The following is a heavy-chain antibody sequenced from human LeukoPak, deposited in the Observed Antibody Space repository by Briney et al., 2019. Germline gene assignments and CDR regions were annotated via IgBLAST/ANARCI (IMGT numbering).Heavy chain of an antibody. Sequence: GGSLRLSCAASGFTFSNAWMSWVRQAPGKGLEWVGRIKSKTDGGTTDYAAPVKGRFTISRDDSKNTLYLQMNSLKTEDTAVYYCTTGQEYQLRFYYFDYWGQGTLVTVSS. CDR1: GFTFSNAW. CDR3: TTGQEYQLRFYYFDY. CDR2: IKSKTDGGTT. J-gene: IGHJ4*02. V-gene: IGHV3-15*01. D-gene: IGHD2-2*01.